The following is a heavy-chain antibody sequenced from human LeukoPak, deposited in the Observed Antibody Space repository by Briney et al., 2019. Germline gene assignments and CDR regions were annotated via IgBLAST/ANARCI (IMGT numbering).Heavy chain of an antibody. CDR2: IRYDGTNK. CDR3: AKDFQKGQHLEFDY. J-gene: IGHJ4*02. Sequence: PGGTLRLSCAASGFTFSSYGMSWVRQAPGKGLEWVAFIRYDGTNKYYADSVKGRFTISRDNSKTTMYLQMNYLRADDTAVYYCAKDFQKGQHLEFDYWGQGTLVTVSS. D-gene: IGHD6-13*01. CDR1: GFTFSSYG. V-gene: IGHV3-30*02.